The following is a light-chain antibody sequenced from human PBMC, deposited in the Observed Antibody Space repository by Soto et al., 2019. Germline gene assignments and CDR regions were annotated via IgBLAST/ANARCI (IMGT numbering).Light chain of an antibody. CDR1: QSLLHTNGYYY. CDR3: MQALQIPWT. J-gene: IGKJ2*02. CDR2: LGS. V-gene: IGKV2-28*01. Sequence: DNVMTQSPLSLPVTPGEPASISCRSSQSLLHTNGYYYFDWYLQKPGQSPQLLISLGSNRASGVPDRFSGSGSGTDFTLKISRVEAEDVGVYYCMQALQIPWTFGQGTKLEIK.